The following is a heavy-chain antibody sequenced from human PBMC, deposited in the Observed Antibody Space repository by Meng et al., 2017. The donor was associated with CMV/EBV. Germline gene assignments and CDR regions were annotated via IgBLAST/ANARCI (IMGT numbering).Heavy chain of an antibody. CDR1: FSKCK. D-gene: IGHD2-15*01. CDR2: MITIFGAA. CDR3: ARDPVLYCSGCSCYESFDY. J-gene: IGHJ4*02. V-gene: IGHV1-69*01. Sequence: FSKCKMRWVRQAPGQGLGLMGGMITIFGAASYAQEFQSRVTITADESTSTAYMELRSLRSEDTAVYYCARDPVLYCSGCSCYESFDYWGQGTLVTVSS.